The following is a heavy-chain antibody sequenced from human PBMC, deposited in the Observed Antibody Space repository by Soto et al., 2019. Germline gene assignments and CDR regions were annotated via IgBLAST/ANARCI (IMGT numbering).Heavy chain of an antibody. CDR3: ASRSSGWYFDY. D-gene: IGHD6-19*01. J-gene: IGHJ4*02. V-gene: IGHV3-23*01. Sequence: GGSPRLSCGASGFTFSSYAMNWGRQGPGKGREWVSVISGSGGSTYYADSVKGRFTISRDNSKNTLYLQMNSLRAEDTAVYYCASRSSGWYFDYWGQGTLVTVSS. CDR1: GFTFSSYA. CDR2: ISGSGGST.